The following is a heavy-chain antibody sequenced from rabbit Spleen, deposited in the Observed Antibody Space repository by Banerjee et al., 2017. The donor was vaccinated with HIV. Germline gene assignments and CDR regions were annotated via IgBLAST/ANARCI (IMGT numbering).Heavy chain of an antibody. Sequence: QSLEESGGDLVKPGASLTLTCIASGVSFSGNSYMCWVRQAPGKGLEWIACIDTGSSGFTYFASWVKGRFTISKTSSTTVTLQMTSLTAADTATYFCARDLASVVGWNFNLWGQGTLVTVS. CDR2: IDTGSSGFT. D-gene: IGHD3-1*01. V-gene: IGHV1S40*01. J-gene: IGHJ4*01. CDR1: GVSFSGNSY. CDR3: ARDLASVVGWNFNL.